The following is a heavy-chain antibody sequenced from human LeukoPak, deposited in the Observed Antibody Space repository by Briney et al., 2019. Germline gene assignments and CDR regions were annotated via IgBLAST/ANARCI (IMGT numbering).Heavy chain of an antibody. V-gene: IGHV3-30-3*01. Sequence: GRSLRLSCAASGFTFSSYAMHWVRQAPGKGLEWVAVISYDGSNKYYADSVKGRFTIFRDNSKNTLYLQMNSLRAEDTAVYYCARDILLSYYFDYWGQGTLVTVSS. CDR3: ARDILLSYYFDY. D-gene: IGHD2/OR15-2a*01. CDR2: ISYDGSNK. CDR1: GFTFSSYA. J-gene: IGHJ4*02.